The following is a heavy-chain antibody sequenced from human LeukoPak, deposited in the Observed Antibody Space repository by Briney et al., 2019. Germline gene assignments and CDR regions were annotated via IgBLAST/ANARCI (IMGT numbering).Heavy chain of an antibody. CDR1: GFTFRSYW. D-gene: IGHD3-16*01. CDR3: ARDYGGYYYYYMDV. Sequence: GGSLRLSRAASGFTFRSYWMSWVRQAPGKGLEWVANIKQDGSEKYYVGSVRGRFTISRDNAKNSLYLQMNSLRAEDTAVYYCARDYGGYYYYYMDVWGKGTTVTVSS. J-gene: IGHJ6*03. CDR2: IKQDGSEK. V-gene: IGHV3-7*01.